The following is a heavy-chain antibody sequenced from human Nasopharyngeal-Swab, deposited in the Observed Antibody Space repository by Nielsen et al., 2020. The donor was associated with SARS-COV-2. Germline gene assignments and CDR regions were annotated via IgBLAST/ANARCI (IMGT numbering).Heavy chain of an antibody. Sequence: GGSLRLSCAASGFVFSGSAIHWVRQASGRGLEWVGRIGDKAHNYATTYAASVKGRFTISRDDSKNTAFLQMDSLNTEDTALYYCTTHYYFDYWGQGTLVTVSS. D-gene: IGHD3-10*01. J-gene: IGHJ4*02. V-gene: IGHV3-73*01. CDR3: TTHYYFDY. CDR1: GFVFSGSA. CDR2: IGDKAHNYAT.